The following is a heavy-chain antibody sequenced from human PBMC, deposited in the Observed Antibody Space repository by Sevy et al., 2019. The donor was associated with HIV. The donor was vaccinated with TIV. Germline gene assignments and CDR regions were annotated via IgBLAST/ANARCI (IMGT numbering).Heavy chain of an antibody. J-gene: IGHJ3*02. Sequence: GGSLRLSCAASGFTFSSYGMSWVRQAPGKGLEWVSAISRSGGRTYYADSVKGRFTISRDNSKNTLYPQMNSLRAEDTAVHYCAKEGLRPYDSSSYYAGPDAFHIWGQGTMVTVSS. CDR2: ISRSGGRT. CDR1: GFTFSSYG. CDR3: AKEGLRPYDSSSYYAGPDAFHI. D-gene: IGHD3-22*01. V-gene: IGHV3-23*01.